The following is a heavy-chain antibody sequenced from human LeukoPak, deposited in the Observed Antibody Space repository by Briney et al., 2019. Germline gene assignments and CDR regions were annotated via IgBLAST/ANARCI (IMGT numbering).Heavy chain of an antibody. CDR2: VSSNGGIT. CDR1: GFSFSSSA. CDR3: ARNQLLLCYYYGMDV. J-gene: IGHJ6*02. D-gene: IGHD2-2*01. Sequence: GGSLRLSRAASGFSFSSSAMHCVSHAPGKGMEYVLGVSSNGGITDYANSVVSRFTISRDDSKNTLFLQMGSLRAEDMAVYYCARNQLLLCYYYGMDVWGQGTTVTVSS. V-gene: IGHV3-64*01.